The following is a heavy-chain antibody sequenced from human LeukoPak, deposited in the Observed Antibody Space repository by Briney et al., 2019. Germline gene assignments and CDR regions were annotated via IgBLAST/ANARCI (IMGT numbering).Heavy chain of an antibody. CDR1: GYTFTSYG. CDR3: ARDLVWGMSTTQPFGY. J-gene: IGHJ4*02. D-gene: IGHD3-16*01. CDR2: ISAYNGNT. V-gene: IGHV1-18*01. Sequence: GASVKVSCKASGYTFTSYGISWVRQAPGQGLEWMGWISAYNGNTNYAQKLQGRVTMTTDTSTSTAYMELRSLRSDDTAVYYCARDLVWGMSTTQPFGYWGQGTLVTVSS.